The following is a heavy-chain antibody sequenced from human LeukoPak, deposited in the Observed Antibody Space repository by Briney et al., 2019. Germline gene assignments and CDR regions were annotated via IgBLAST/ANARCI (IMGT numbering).Heavy chain of an antibody. J-gene: IGHJ5*02. CDR1: GFTFSSYS. D-gene: IGHD6-6*01. V-gene: IGHV3-21*01. CDR3: ARDQVYSSSSGWFDP. CDR2: ISSSSSYI. Sequence: GGSLRLSCAASGFTFSSYSMNWVRQAPGKGLEWVSSISSSSSYIYYADSVKGRFTISRDSAKNSLYLQMNSLRAEDTAVYYCARDQVYSSSSGWFDPWGQGTLVTVSS.